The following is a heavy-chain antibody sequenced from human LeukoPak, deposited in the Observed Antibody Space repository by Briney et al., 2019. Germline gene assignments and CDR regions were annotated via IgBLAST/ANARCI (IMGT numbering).Heavy chain of an antibody. CDR2: IKKDGSEK. D-gene: IGHD6-19*01. J-gene: IGHJ4*02. CDR1: GFTFSSYW. Sequence: GGSLRLSCAASGFTFSSYWMSWVRQAPGKGLEWVANIKKDGSEKYYLDSVKGRFTISRDNAENSLYLQMNSLRAEDTAVYYCATEASSGLEDWGQGILVTVSS. V-gene: IGHV3-7*01. CDR3: ATEASSGLED.